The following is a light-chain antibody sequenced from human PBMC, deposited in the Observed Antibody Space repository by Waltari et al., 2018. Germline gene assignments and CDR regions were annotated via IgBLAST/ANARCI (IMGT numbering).Light chain of an antibody. J-gene: IGLJ2*01. Sequence: QSALTQPPSASGSPGQSVTISCTGTSRDVGAYKYVSWYQHHPGKAPKLIIYEVTERPSGVPDRFSGSKSGNTASLTVSGLQAEDEADYYCYSYAGTNTMIFGGGTKLTVL. V-gene: IGLV2-8*01. CDR1: SRDVGAYKY. CDR3: YSYAGTNTMI. CDR2: EVT.